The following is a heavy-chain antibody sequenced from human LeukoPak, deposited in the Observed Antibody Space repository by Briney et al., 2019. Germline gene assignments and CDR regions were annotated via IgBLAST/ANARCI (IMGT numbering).Heavy chain of an antibody. Sequence: ASVKVSCKASGYTFTSYGISWVRQAPGQGLEWMGWISAYNGNTNYAQKLQGRVTMTTDTSTSTAYMELRSLRSDDTAVYYCARIDGSGSYPIQGVDYWGQGTLVTVSS. J-gene: IGHJ4*02. CDR2: ISAYNGNT. D-gene: IGHD3-10*01. V-gene: IGHV1-18*01. CDR1: GYTFTSYG. CDR3: ARIDGSGSYPIQGVDY.